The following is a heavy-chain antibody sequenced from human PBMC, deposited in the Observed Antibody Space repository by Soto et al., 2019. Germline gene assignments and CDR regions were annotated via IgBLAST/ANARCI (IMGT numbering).Heavy chain of an antibody. V-gene: IGHV3-30-3*01. D-gene: IGHD3-22*01. Sequence: PGGSLRLSCAASGFTFSSYAMHWVRQAPGKGLEWVAVISYDGSNKHYADSVKGRFTISRDNSKNTLYLQMNSLRAEDTAVYYCARDFAYYYDSSGYFGLLYWGQGTLVTVSS. CDR1: GFTFSSYA. CDR3: ARDFAYYYDSSGYFGLLY. J-gene: IGHJ4*02. CDR2: ISYDGSNK.